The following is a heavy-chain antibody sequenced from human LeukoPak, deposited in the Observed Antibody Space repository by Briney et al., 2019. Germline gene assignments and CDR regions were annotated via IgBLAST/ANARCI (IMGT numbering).Heavy chain of an antibody. J-gene: IGHJ3*02. CDR3: AREGVYAPDGSGYHRDAFDI. Sequence: ASVKVSCKASGYTFTGYYMHWVRQAPGQGLEWMGWINPSSGDTNFAQKFQGRVTMTRDTSISTAYMELSRLRSDDTAVYYCAREGVYAPDGSGYHRDAFDIWGQGTVVIVSS. CDR2: INPSSGDT. D-gene: IGHD3-22*01. V-gene: IGHV1-2*02. CDR1: GYTFTGYY.